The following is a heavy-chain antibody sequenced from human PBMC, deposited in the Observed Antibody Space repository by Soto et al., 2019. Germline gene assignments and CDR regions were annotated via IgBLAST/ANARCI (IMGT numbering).Heavy chain of an antibody. CDR1: GYSFANYW. Sequence: PGESLKISCQGSGYSFANYWIAWVRQMPGKGLEWVGVIYPGDSDTRYSPSFRGQVTISRDNSKNTLYLQMNSLRAEDTAVYYCAVLRYFDWSHPLIYGMDVWGQGTTVTVS. CDR2: IYPGDSDT. D-gene: IGHD3-9*01. J-gene: IGHJ6*02. V-gene: IGHV5-51*01. CDR3: AVLRYFDWSHPLIYGMDV.